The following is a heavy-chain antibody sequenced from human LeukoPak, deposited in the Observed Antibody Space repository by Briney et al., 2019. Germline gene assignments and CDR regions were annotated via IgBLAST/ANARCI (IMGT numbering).Heavy chain of an antibody. CDR3: AKGNGWSYFDY. D-gene: IGHD6-19*01. V-gene: IGHV3-9*01. CDR2: ISWNSDTI. J-gene: IGHJ4*02. CDR1: GFTFDDYA. Sequence: SLRLSCAASGFTFDDYAMHWVRQVPGKGLEWVSFISWNSDTIGYADSVKGRFTISRDNARNSLYLQMNSLRVEDTALYYCAKGNGWSYFDYWGQGTLVTVSS.